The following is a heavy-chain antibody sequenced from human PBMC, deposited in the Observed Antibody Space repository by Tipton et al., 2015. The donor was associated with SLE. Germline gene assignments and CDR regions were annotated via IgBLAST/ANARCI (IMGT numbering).Heavy chain of an antibody. CDR3: ARHQHGTTYDY. D-gene: IGHD1-1*01. CDR2: ISYTENT. CDR1: GDSISSSSYY. J-gene: IGHJ4*02. Sequence: TLSLTCTVSGDSISSSSYYWGWIRQPPGKGLEWIGSISYTENTYYNPSLKSRVTISVDTSKIQFSLYLSSVTAADTAMYYCARHQHGTTYDYWGQGTLVTVSS. V-gene: IGHV4-39*01.